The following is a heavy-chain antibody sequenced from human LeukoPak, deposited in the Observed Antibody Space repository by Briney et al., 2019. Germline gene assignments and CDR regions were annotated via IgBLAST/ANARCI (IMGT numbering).Heavy chain of an antibody. Sequence: ASVKVSCKASGGTFSSYAISWVRQATGQGLEWMGWMNPNSGNTGYAQKFQGRVTITRNTSISTAYMDLSSLRSEDTAVYYCARVVVVAATPEGYFDYWGQGTLVTVSS. J-gene: IGHJ4*02. CDR1: GGTFSSYA. CDR2: MNPNSGNT. D-gene: IGHD2-15*01. CDR3: ARVVVVAATPEGYFDY. V-gene: IGHV1-8*03.